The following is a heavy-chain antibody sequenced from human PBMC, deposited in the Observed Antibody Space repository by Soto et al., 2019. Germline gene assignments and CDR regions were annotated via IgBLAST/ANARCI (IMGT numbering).Heavy chain of an antibody. CDR2: VNGGGDST. D-gene: IGHD2-21*01. Sequence: EVQLLESGGGLVQPGGSLRLSCAASEFTFSSYSMIWVRQAPGKGLEWVSGVNGGGDSTYYAESVKGRFTISRDNSKNTLYLQMNSLRAEDTAVFYCARGHCGVTMDVWGQGTTVTVSS. CDR1: EFTFSSYS. V-gene: IGHV3-23*01. J-gene: IGHJ6*02. CDR3: ARGHCGVTMDV.